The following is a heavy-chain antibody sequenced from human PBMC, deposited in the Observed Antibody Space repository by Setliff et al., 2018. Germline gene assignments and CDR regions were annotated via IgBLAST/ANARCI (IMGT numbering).Heavy chain of an antibody. V-gene: IGHV3-64*04. Sequence: GGSLRLSCSASGFIFSSFAMHWVRQAPGKGLEYVSAVSTTGSSTYYADSVKGRFTISRDNAKNTLYLQMNSLRAEDTAVYYCARVAYSYGRYYYYYYMDVWGKGTTVTVSS. CDR3: ARVAYSYGRYYYYYYMDV. CDR1: GFIFSSFA. D-gene: IGHD5-18*01. CDR2: VSTTGSST. J-gene: IGHJ6*03.